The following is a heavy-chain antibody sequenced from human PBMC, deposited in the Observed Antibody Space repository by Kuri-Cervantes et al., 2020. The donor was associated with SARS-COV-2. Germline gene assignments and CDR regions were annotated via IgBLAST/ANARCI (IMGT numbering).Heavy chain of an antibody. CDR2: IYYSGST. Sequence: ESLKISCTVSGGSIGSSSYYWGWIRQPPGKGLEWIGSIYYSGSTYYNPSLKRRVTISVDTSKNQFSLKMSSVTAADTAVYYCARLSMVRVYLFDYWGQGTLVT. D-gene: IGHD3-10*01. J-gene: IGHJ4*02. V-gene: IGHV4-39*01. CDR1: GGSIGSSSYY. CDR3: ARLSMVRVYLFDY.